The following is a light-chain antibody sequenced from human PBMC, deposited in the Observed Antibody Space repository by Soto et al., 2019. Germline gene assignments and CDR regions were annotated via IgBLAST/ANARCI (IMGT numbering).Light chain of an antibody. V-gene: IGKV1-9*01. CDR2: SAS. CDR1: QYIGNY. CDR3: QHLNDYLRT. J-gene: IGKJ1*01. Sequence: DKKVSHSLPALSATVGDTITITCRATQYIGNYLNWYQVKPGQAPKLLIYSASTLQIGVPSRFSGSGSGTDFTLTISGLQPEDFATYYCQHLNDYLRTFCQVTKVDI.